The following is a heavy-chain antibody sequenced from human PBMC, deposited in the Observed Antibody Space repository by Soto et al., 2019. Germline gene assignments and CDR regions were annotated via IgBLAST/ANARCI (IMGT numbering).Heavy chain of an antibody. V-gene: IGHV3-23*01. J-gene: IGHJ4*02. CDR3: AKDRGFRSYYDIAVHNNN. CDR1: GFTFKNYD. CDR2: IIGSGART. Sequence: EVQLLASGGGLVQPGGSLRLSCVASGFTFKNYDMRWVRQAPGKGLEWVSGIIGSGARTYDADFVRGWFTICRDSSKNTLYLQMNSLRAEDTAIYYCAKDRGFRSYYDIAVHNNNWGQGTLVTVSS. D-gene: IGHD3-10*01.